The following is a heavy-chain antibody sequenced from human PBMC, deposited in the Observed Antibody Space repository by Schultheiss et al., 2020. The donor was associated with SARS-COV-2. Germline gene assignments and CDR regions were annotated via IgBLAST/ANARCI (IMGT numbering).Heavy chain of an antibody. J-gene: IGHJ4*02. CDR2: ISYDGSNK. CDR3: ARDGRGYCSSTSCYPLDY. Sequence: GGSLRLSCAASGFTFSSYAMSWVRQAPGKGLEWVAVISYDGSNKYYADSVKGRFTISRDNSKNTLYLQMNSLRAEDTAVYYCARDGRGYCSSTSCYPLDYWGQGTLVTVSS. V-gene: IGHV3-30*04. CDR1: GFTFSSYA. D-gene: IGHD2-2*01.